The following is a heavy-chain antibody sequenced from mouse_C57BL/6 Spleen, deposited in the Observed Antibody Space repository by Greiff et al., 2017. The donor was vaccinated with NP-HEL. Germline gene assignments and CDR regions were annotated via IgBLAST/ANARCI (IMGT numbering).Heavy chain of an antibody. CDR3: ARPRYGSSGYFDY. Sequence: VQLQQPGAELVMPGASVKLSCKASGYTFTSYWMHWVKQRPGQGLEWIGEIDPSDSYTNYNQKFKGKSTLTVDKSSSTAYMQLSSLTSEDSAVYYCARPRYGSSGYFDYWGQGTTLTVSS. CDR1: GYTFTSYW. CDR2: IDPSDSYT. D-gene: IGHD1-1*01. J-gene: IGHJ2*01. V-gene: IGHV1-69*01.